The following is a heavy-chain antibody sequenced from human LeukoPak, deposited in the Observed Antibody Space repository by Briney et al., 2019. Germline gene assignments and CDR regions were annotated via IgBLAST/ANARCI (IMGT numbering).Heavy chain of an antibody. CDR2: ISYDGSNK. Sequence: GGSLRLSCAASGFTFSSYGMHWVRQAPGKGLEWVAVISYDGSNKYYADSVKGRFTISRDNSKNTLYLQMNSLRAEDTAVYYCAKFRVRGVIPLNYYYYYGMDVWGQGTTVTVSS. D-gene: IGHD3-10*01. CDR3: AKFRVRGVIPLNYYYYYGMDV. V-gene: IGHV3-30*18. CDR1: GFTFSSYG. J-gene: IGHJ6*02.